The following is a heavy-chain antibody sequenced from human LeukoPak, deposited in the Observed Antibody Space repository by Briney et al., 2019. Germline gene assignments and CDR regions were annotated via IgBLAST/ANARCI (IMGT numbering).Heavy chain of an antibody. CDR2: INPNSGGT. V-gene: IGHV1-2*02. J-gene: IGHJ6*02. CDR3: ARGQTQPWLVLRYYYYGMDV. Sequence: ASVKVFCKASGYTFTGYYMHWVRQAPGQGLEWMGWINPNSGGTNYAQKFQGRVTMTRDTSISTAYMELSRLRSDDTAVYYCARGQTQPWLVLRYYYYGMDVWGQGTTVTVSS. CDR1: GYTFTGYY. D-gene: IGHD6-19*01.